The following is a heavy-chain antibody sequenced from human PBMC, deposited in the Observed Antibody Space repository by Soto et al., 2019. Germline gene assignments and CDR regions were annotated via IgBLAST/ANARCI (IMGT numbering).Heavy chain of an antibody. CDR2: ISNDGSTT. CDR1: GFTLSSNS. CDR3: AKWSGFGDA. J-gene: IGHJ5*02. Sequence: GGSLRFSCAASGFTLSSNSMAWVRQAPGKRLQWVSGISNDGSTTFYIDSVRGRFTISRDTSTSTLYLQMDSLRVEDTAVYFCAKWSGFGDAWGQGTLVTVSS. D-gene: IGHD3-10*01. V-gene: IGHV3-23*01.